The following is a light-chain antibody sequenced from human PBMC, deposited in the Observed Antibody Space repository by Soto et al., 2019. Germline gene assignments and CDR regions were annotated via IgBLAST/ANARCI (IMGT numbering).Light chain of an antibody. CDR1: QSVSSSF. CDR3: QQYDSSPWT. V-gene: IGKV3-20*01. J-gene: IGKJ1*01. Sequence: EIVLTQSPGTLSLSPGERATLSCRASQSVSSSFLAWYQQKPGQAPRPLIYGASSRATGIPDRFSGSGSGTYFTHTISRLEPEDFEVYYCQQYDSSPWTFGQGTKVEIK. CDR2: GAS.